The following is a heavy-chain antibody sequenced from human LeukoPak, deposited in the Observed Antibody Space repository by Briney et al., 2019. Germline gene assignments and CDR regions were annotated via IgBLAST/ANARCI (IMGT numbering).Heavy chain of an antibody. D-gene: IGHD3-22*01. CDR1: GGSFSGYY. Sequence: SETLSLTCAVYGGSFSGYYWSWIRQPPGEGLERIGETNHSGSTNYNPSLKIRVTKSVDTSKNQFSLKPSSVTAADTAVYYCARGFRNYYDRPGGYWGQGTLVTVSS. V-gene: IGHV4-34*01. CDR3: ARGFRNYYDRPGGY. J-gene: IGHJ4*02. CDR2: TNHSGST.